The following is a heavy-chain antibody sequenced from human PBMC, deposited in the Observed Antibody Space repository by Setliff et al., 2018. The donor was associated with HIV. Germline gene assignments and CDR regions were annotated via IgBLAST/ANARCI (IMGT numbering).Heavy chain of an antibody. CDR3: VRHHDSDFSGDPDWFDP. Sequence: SETLSLTCTVSGGSITTGSYYWSWIRQPAGQGLEWIGHIYASDSSGSNNYNPPLKSRVTISLDTSKNQFSLKLSSVAAADAAVYYCVRHHDSDFSGDPDWFDPWGQGSLVTVSS. V-gene: IGHV4-61*09. J-gene: IGHJ5*02. D-gene: IGHD2-15*01. CDR1: GGSITTGSYY. CDR2: IYASDSSGSN.